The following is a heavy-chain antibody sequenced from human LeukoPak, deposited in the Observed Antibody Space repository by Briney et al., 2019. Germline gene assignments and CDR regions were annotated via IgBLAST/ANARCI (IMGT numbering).Heavy chain of an antibody. J-gene: IGHJ4*02. CDR2: IYSGGTT. V-gene: IGHV3-53*01. CDR3: ARTLGRYFDF. Sequence: QPGVSLRLSCAASGFTVSIKYMSWVRQAPGKGLEWVSVIYSGGTTSYADSVKGRFTVSRDNSKNTVYLQMKSLRAEDTAVYFCARTLGRYFDFWGQGTLVTVSS. D-gene: IGHD7-27*01. CDR1: GFTVSIKY.